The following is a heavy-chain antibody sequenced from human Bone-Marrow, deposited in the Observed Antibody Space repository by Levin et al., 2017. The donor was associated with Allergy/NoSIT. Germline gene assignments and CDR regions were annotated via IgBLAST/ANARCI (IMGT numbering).Heavy chain of an antibody. CDR3: TKIDYGY. CDR1: FFPFPPSS. V-gene: IGHV3-23*01. CDR2: ISSSGGHT. D-gene: IGHD4-17*01. Sequence: SCASLFFPFPPSSLLWVRQAPGKGLEWVSTISSSGGHTKYADSVRGRITVSLAPSKKTLFLQMSSLRAEDTAVYYCTKIDYGYWGQGTMVIVSS. J-gene: IGHJ4*02.